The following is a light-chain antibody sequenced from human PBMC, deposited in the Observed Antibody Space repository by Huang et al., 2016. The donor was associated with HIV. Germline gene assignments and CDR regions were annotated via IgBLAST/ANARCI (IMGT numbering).Light chain of an antibody. CDR2: STS. V-gene: IGKV1-NL1*01. CDR3: QQYYSTPT. CDR1: QGISNF. Sequence: DIQMIQSPSSLSPSVGDRVTITRRASQGISNFLAWYQQKPGKAPKLLLHSTSRLESVVPSRFSGSGSGTDYTLTISSLQPEDCASYYCQQYYSTPTFGQGTKVEIK. J-gene: IGKJ1*01.